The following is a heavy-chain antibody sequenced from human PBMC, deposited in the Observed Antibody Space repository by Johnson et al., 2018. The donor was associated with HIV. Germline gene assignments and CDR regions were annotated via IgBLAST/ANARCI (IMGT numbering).Heavy chain of an antibody. CDR1: GFTFSRYW. Sequence: VQLVESGGGLVQPGGSLRLSCAASGFTFSRYWMSWVRQAPGKGLEWVANINQDGSDKYYVDSVKGRFTISRDNAQNSLYLQMNSLRAEDTALYYCAKDSRPQTFDIWGQGTMVTVSS. J-gene: IGHJ3*02. CDR3: AKDSRPQTFDI. V-gene: IGHV3-7*03. CDR2: INQDGSDK.